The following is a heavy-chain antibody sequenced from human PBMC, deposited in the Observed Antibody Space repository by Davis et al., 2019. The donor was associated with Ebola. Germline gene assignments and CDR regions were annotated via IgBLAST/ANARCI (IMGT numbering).Heavy chain of an antibody. CDR1: GFIFTTYS. Sequence: PGGSLRLSCAASGFIFTTYSMNWVRQTPGKGLEWLSYISGSGSVIYYADSVEGRFTISRDNARNSLYLHMNSLRDEDTAVYFCARDGGDSGGSHNAFDIWGQGTVVTVAS. J-gene: IGHJ3*02. CDR3: ARDGGDSGGSHNAFDI. CDR2: ISGSGSVI. D-gene: IGHD3-22*01. V-gene: IGHV3-48*02.